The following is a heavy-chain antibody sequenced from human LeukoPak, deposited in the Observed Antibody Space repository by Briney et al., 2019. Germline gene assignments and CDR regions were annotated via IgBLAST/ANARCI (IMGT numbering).Heavy chain of an antibody. CDR1: GGSFSGYY. V-gene: IGHV4-34*01. CDR2: INHSGST. J-gene: IGHJ4*02. D-gene: IGHD5-12*01. Sequence: SETLSLTCAVYGGSFSGYYWSWIRQPPGKGLEWIGEINHSGSTNYNPSPKSRLTISVDTSKNQFSLKLSSVTAADTAVYYCARLRGYSGYEADYWGQGSLVTVSS. CDR3: ARLRGYSGYEADY.